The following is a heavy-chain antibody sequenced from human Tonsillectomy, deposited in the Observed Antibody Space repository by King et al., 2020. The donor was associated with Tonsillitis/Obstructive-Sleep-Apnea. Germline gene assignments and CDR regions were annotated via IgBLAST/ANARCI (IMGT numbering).Heavy chain of an antibody. V-gene: IGHV4-34*01. CDR3: ARAGCSSTSCSVAYYYYSMDV. CDR1: GGSFSGYY. CDR2: INHSGST. D-gene: IGHD2-2*01. J-gene: IGHJ6*03. Sequence: VQLQQWGAGLLKPSETLSLTCAVYGGSFSGYYWSWIRQPPGKGLEWIGEINHSGSTNYNPSLKSRVTISVDTSKNQFSLKLSSVTAADTAVYYCARAGCSSTSCSVAYYYYSMDVWGKGTTVTVSS.